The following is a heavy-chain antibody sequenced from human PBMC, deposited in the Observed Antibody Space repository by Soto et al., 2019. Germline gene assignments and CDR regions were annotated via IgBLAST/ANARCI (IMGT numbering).Heavy chain of an antibody. V-gene: IGHV3-73*01. CDR1: GFTFSGSA. J-gene: IGHJ6*03. CDR2: IRSKANSYAT. CDR3: TRHSKIDAGCSGGSCYSSGYYYYYMDV. Sequence: QPGGSLRLSCAASGFTFSGSAMHWVRQASGKGLEWVGRIRSKANSYATAYAASVKGRFTISRDDSKNTAYLQMNSLKTEDTAVYYCTRHSKIDAGCSGGSCYSSGYYYYYMDVWGKGTTVTVSS. D-gene: IGHD2-15*01.